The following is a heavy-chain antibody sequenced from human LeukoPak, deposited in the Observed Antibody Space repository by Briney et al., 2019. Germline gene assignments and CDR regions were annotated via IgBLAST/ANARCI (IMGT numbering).Heavy chain of an antibody. V-gene: IGHV3-21*01. Sequence: GGSLRLSCAASGFTFSSYSMNWVRQAPGKGREWVSSISSSSSYIYYADSVKGRFTISRDNAKNSLYLQMNSLRAEDTAVYYCARDVFRVTLVRWDYMDVWGKGTTVTVSS. CDR2: ISSSSSYI. D-gene: IGHD4-23*01. CDR1: GFTFSSYS. J-gene: IGHJ6*03. CDR3: ARDVFRVTLVRWDYMDV.